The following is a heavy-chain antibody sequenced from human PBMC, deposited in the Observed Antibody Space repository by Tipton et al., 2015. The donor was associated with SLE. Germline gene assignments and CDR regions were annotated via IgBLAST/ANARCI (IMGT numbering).Heavy chain of an antibody. D-gene: IGHD6-19*01. CDR2: IYSSGRT. J-gene: IGHJ3*02. CDR1: GGALSTFY. CDR3: ARRGWVDAFDI. V-gene: IGHV4-4*07. Sequence: TLSLTCTVSGGALSTFYWSWIRQSAGKGLEWIGRIYSSGRTNYNPSLKSRVTMSVDTSRKQFSLKLTSVTAADTAVYYRARRGWVDAFDIWGQGTMVIVSS.